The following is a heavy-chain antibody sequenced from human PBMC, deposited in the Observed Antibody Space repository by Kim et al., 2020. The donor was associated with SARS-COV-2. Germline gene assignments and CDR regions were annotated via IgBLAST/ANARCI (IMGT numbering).Heavy chain of an antibody. V-gene: IGHV1-3*01. J-gene: IGHJ6*03. CDR2: INAGNGNT. Sequence: ASVKVSCKASGYTFTSYAMHWVRQAPGQRLEWMGWINAGNGNTKYSQKFQGRVTITRDTSASTAYMELSSLRSEDTAVYYCARGADSRGYYYNYYYYYMDVGGKGTTVTCSS. CDR3: ARGADSRGYYYNYYYYYMDV. D-gene: IGHD3-22*01. CDR1: GYTFTSYA.